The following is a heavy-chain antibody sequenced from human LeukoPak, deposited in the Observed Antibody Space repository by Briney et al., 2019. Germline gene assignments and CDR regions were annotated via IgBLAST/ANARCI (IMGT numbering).Heavy chain of an antibody. Sequence: GGTLRLSCAASGFAFRRFGMTWVRQAPGKGLEWVSSIGFSAGSTYYADSVKGRFTISRDNSKNTLYLQMNSLRAEDTAIYYCVKRSGYNYGYFDSWGQGTLVTVSS. J-gene: IGHJ4*02. CDR1: GFAFRRFG. CDR3: VKRSGYNYGYFDS. D-gene: IGHD5-18*01. CDR2: IGFSAGST. V-gene: IGHV3-23*01.